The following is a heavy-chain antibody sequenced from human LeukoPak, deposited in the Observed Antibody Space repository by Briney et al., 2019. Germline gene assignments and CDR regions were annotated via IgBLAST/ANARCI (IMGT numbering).Heavy chain of an antibody. CDR1: GFTFSSYA. CDR2: ISYDGSNK. J-gene: IGHJ3*02. D-gene: IGHD4-17*01. CDR3: ARDRTQRPESNYGDYDAFDI. V-gene: IGHV3-30-3*01. Sequence: GGSLRLSCAASGFTFSSYAMHWVLQAPGKGLEWVAVISYDGSNKYYADSVKGRFTISRDNSKNTLYLQMNSLRAEDTAVYYCARDRTQRPESNYGDYDAFDIWGQGTMVTVSS.